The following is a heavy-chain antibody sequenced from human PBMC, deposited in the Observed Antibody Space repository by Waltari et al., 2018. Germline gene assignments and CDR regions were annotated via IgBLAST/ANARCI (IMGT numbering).Heavy chain of an antibody. CDR1: GYNFIDYY. Sequence: QVQLVQSEAEVRKPGASVKVSCQASGYNFIDYYVHWVRQAPGQGLEWMGWVNPNSGVKMYLRKFEGWVTFSTDTSVNTAYMEVTRLKSDDTATYFCARARAWGPKAFDVWGQGTRLTVSS. CDR3: ARARAWGPKAFDV. D-gene: IGHD7-27*01. CDR2: VNPNSGVK. V-gene: IGHV1-2*04. J-gene: IGHJ3*01.